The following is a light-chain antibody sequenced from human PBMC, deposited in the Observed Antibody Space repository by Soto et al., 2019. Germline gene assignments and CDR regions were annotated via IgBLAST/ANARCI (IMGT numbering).Light chain of an antibody. CDR3: MQGSHSKT. CDR2: KVS. Sequence: DVVMTQSPLSLPVTLGQPASIACRSSQSLVHSDGNTYLHWFKQRTGQSPRRLNYKVSIRDSGVPDRFSGSGSGTYFTPRISKVEAEDIGVYYCMQGSHSKTFGQGTRLELK. V-gene: IGKV2-30*02. J-gene: IGKJ2*01. CDR1: QSLVHSDGNTY.